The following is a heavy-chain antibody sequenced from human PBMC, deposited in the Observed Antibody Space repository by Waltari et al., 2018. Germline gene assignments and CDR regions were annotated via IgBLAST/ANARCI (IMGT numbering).Heavy chain of an antibody. CDR3: ARGPGYSSRRGWFDP. J-gene: IGHJ5*02. V-gene: IGHV4-34*01. Sequence: QVQLQQWGAGLLKPSETLSLTCAVYGGSFSGYYWSWIRQPPGKGLEWIGEINHSGSTNYNPSLKSRVTISGDTSKNQFSLKLSSVTAADTAVYYCARGPGYSSRRGWFDPWGQGTLVTVSS. D-gene: IGHD6-13*01. CDR1: GGSFSGYY. CDR2: INHSGST.